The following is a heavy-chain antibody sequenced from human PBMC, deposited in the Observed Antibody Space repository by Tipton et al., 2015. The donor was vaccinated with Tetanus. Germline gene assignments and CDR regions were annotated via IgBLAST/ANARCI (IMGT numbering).Heavy chain of an antibody. D-gene: IGHD2-15*01. V-gene: IGHV4-34*01. Sequence: TLSLTCAVYGGSFSGYYWSWIRQPPGKGLEWIGEINHSGSTNYNPSLKSRVTISVDTSKNQFSLKLSSVTAADTAVYYCARGRGYCSGGSCYSRQGIDYWGQGTLVTVSS. J-gene: IGHJ4*02. CDR1: GGSFSGYY. CDR3: ARGRGYCSGGSCYSRQGIDY. CDR2: INHSGST.